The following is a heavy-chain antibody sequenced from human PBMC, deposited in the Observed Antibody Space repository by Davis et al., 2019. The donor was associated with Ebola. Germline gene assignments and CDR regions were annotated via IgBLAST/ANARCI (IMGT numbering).Heavy chain of an antibody. CDR2: INPGDGTT. V-gene: IGHV1-46*01. Sequence: ASVKVSCKASFTSYYVHWVRQAPGQGLEWMGIINPGDGTTNYAQKFQGRVTMTRDTAANTIYMELNSLRFEDTAVYYCTRGANDGSGNYVGDYWGQGTLVTVSS. J-gene: IGHJ4*02. D-gene: IGHD3-10*01. CDR1: FTSYY. CDR3: TRGANDGSGNYVGDY.